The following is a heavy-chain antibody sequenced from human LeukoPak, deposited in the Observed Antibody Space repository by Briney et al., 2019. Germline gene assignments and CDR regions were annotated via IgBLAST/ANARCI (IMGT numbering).Heavy chain of an antibody. CDR3: ARDLYRSGP. J-gene: IGHJ5*02. CDR2: IYSGGGT. CDR1: GFIVSSRH. D-gene: IGHD6-19*01. V-gene: IGHV3-66*01. Sequence: PGGSLRLSCAASGFIVSSRHMSWVRQAPGKGLEWVSVIYSGGGTNYADSVKGRFTISRDNSKNTLYLQLNSLRAEDTAVYYCARDLYRSGPWGQGTLVTVSS.